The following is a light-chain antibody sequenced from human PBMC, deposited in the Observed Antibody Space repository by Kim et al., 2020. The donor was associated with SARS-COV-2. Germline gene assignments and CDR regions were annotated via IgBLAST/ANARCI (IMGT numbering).Light chain of an antibody. J-gene: IGLJ3*02. CDR3: QAWDSSTVV. Sequence: SYELTQPPSVSVSPGQTASITCSGDKLGDKYACWYQQKPGQSPVLVMYQDNKRPSGVPERFSGSSSGNTATLTISGTQATDEADYYCQAWDSSTVVLGGG. CDR2: QDN. V-gene: IGLV3-1*01. CDR1: KLGDKY.